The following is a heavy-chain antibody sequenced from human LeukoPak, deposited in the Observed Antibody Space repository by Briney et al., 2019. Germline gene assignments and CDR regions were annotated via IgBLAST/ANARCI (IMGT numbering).Heavy chain of an antibody. D-gene: IGHD1-1*01. CDR2: IGPGPSHT. J-gene: IGHJ5*02. Sequence: PGGSLRLSCAASGFTFNTYGMNWVRQAPGKGLEWLSYIGPGPSHTYYADSVRGRFVISRDDAKSSLYLQMSSLRAADTAVYYCARKARYNWNEGHWFDPWGQGTLVTVSS. V-gene: IGHV3-21*01. CDR1: GFTFNTYG. CDR3: ARKARYNWNEGHWFDP.